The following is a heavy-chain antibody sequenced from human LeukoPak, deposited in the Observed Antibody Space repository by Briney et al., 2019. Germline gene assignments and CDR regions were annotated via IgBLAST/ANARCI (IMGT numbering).Heavy chain of an antibody. J-gene: IGHJ4*02. CDR1: GFTFSSYA. V-gene: IGHV3-23*01. D-gene: IGHD1-1*01. CDR3: ARDGWNVFFDY. Sequence: LGGSLRLSCAASGFTFSSYAMSWVRQAPGKGLEWVSSVSGGGGTTHHADSVKGRFTISRDNYKSTLYLQMNSLGAGDTAVYYCARDGWNVFFDYWGQGALVSVSS. CDR2: VSGGGGTT.